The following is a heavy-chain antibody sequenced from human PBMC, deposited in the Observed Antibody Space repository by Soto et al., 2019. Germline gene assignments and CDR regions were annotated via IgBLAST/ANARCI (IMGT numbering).Heavy chain of an antibody. V-gene: IGHV4-39*01. CDR2: IYYSGST. CDR3: ARQYENLLWFGELASCYFDY. CDR1: GGSISSSSYY. D-gene: IGHD3-10*01. J-gene: IGHJ4*02. Sequence: EALSLTCTVSGGSISSSSYYCGWIRQPPGKGLEWIGSIYYSGSTYYNPSLKSRVTISVDTSKNQFSLKLSSVTAADTAVYYCARQYENLLWFGELASCYFDYWGQGTLVTVYS.